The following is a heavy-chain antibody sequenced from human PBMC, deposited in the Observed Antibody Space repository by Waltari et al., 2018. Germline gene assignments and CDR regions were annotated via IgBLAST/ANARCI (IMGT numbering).Heavy chain of an antibody. V-gene: IGHV4-38-2*02. J-gene: IGHJ4*02. Sequence: QVQLQESGPGLVKPSETLSLTCSVSGYSISSGYYCGWLRQPPGKGLEWIGSIYHSGSTYYNPSLKSRVTISVDTSKNQFSLKLSSVTAADTAVYYCARDRNRIAALYYFDYWGQGTLVTVSS. D-gene: IGHD6-6*01. CDR1: GYSISSGYY. CDR2: IYHSGST. CDR3: ARDRNRIAALYYFDY.